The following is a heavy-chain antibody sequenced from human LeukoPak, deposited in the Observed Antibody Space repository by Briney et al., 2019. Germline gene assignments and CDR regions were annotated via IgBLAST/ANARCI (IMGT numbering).Heavy chain of an antibody. V-gene: IGHV3-30-3*01. CDR1: GFTFSICA. J-gene: IGHJ4*02. D-gene: IGHD3-22*01. CDR2: ISYDGNNK. Sequence: GGSLRLSCAASGFTFSICAMHWVRRAAGEGLEWVTTISYDGNNKYYADSVKGRFTISRDNSKNTVYLQMNSLRDEDTAVYYCVRGVGIYDSSGYFDYWGQGNLVTVSS. CDR3: VRGVGIYDSSGYFDY.